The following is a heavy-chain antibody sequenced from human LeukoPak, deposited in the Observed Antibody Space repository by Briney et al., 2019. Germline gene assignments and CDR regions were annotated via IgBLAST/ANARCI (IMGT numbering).Heavy chain of an antibody. CDR2: IIPIFGTA. Sequence: SVKVFCKASGGTFSSYAISWVRQAPGQGLEWMGGIIPIFGTANYAQKFQGRVTVTTDESTSTAYMELSSLRSEDTAVYYCASGLYSDYGYYYMDVWGKGTTVTVSS. V-gene: IGHV1-69*05. CDR1: GGTFSSYA. CDR3: ASGLYSDYGYYYMDV. D-gene: IGHD2-21*01. J-gene: IGHJ6*03.